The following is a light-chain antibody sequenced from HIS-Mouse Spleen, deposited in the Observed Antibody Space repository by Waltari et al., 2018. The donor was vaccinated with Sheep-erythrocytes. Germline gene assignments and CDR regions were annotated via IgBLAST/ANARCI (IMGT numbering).Light chain of an antibody. J-gene: IGLJ1*01. CDR2: DVS. Sequence: QSALTQPRSVSGSPGHSVTISCTGTSSDVGGYNYVSWYNQHPGKAPKLMIYDVSKRPSGVPDRFSGSKSGNTASLTISGLQAEDEADYYCCSYAGSYTYVFGTGTKVTVL. V-gene: IGLV2-11*01. CDR1: SSDVGGYNY. CDR3: CSYAGSYTYV.